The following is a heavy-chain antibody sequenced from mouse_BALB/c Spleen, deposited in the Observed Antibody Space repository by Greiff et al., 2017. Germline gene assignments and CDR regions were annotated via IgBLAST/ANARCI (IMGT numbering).Heavy chain of an antibody. V-gene: IGHV1S135*01. CDR1: GYAFTSYN. CDR2: IDPYNGGT. Sequence: VQLQQSGPELVKPGASVKVSCKASGYAFTSYNMYWVKQSHGKSLEWIGYIDPYNGGTSYNQKFKGKATLTVDKSSSTAYMHLNSLTSEDSAVYYCALYDYEEGFAYWGQGTLVTVSA. J-gene: IGHJ3*01. CDR3: ALYDYEEGFAY. D-gene: IGHD2-4*01.